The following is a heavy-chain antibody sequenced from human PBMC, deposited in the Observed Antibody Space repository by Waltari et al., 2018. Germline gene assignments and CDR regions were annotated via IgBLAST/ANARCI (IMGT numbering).Heavy chain of an antibody. Sequence: QVRLQESGPGLMKASQTLSLTCTVSGGSIFRGDSYWSWIRQSPGKGLEWIGYIYYSGRTYYNYNPSLKSRLSMSVDTSKNQFSLNLRSVTAADTAVYFCARTRSAWFDPWGQGTLVTVSS. CDR3: ARTRSAWFDP. CDR2: IYYSGRTYY. V-gene: IGHV4-30-4*08. J-gene: IGHJ5*02. CDR1: GGSIFRGDSY.